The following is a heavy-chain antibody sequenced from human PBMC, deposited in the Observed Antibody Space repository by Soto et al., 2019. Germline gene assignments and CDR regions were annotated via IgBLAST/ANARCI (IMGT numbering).Heavy chain of an antibody. D-gene: IGHD2-21*02. CDR3: ARQRTSVVTQAYFDV. J-gene: IGHJ4*02. Sequence: PSETLSLTCTVTGDSISSRSYYWGWIRQPPGKGLEWIGSIYYSGSTYNNPSLRSRVSMSIDASKDQFSLKLKSVTAADTALYFCARQRTSVVTQAYFDVWGQGTLVTVSS. V-gene: IGHV4-39*01. CDR1: GDSISSRSYY. CDR2: IYYSGST.